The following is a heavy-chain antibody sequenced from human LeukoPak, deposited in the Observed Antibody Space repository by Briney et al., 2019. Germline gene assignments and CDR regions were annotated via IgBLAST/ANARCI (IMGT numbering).Heavy chain of an antibody. D-gene: IGHD3-9*01. V-gene: IGHV1-3*01. J-gene: IGHJ4*02. CDR1: GYTFTSYA. Sequence: ASVKVSCKASGYTFTSYAMHWVRQAPGQRLEWMGWINAANGNTNYAQKLQGRVTMTTDTSTSTAYMELRSLRSDDTAVYYCARHRFDILTGYYVYFDYWGQGTLVTVSS. CDR2: INAANGNT. CDR3: ARHRFDILTGYYVYFDY.